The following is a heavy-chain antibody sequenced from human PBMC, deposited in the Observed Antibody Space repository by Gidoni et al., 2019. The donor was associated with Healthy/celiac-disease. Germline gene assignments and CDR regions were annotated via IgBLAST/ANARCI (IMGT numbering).Heavy chain of an antibody. J-gene: IGHJ4*02. CDR2: IYYSGST. D-gene: IGHD3-10*01. V-gene: IGHV4-31*03. CDR3: ARDRGYYGSADYFDY. Sequence: QVQLQESGPGLVKPSPTLSLTCTVSGGSISSGGYYWSWIRQHPGKGMEWIGYIYYSGSTYYNPSLKSRVTISVDTSKNQFSLKLSSVTAADTAVYYCARDRGYYGSADYFDYWGQGTLVTVSS. CDR1: GGSISSGGYY.